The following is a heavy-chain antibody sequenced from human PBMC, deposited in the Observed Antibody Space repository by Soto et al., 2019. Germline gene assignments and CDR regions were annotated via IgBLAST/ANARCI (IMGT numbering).Heavy chain of an antibody. Sequence: ASVKVSCKASGYTFTSYGISWVRQAPGQGLEWMGWISAYNGNTNYAQKLQGRVTMTTDTSASTAYMELRSLRSDDTAVYYCARENGDPTDPWSIAVAGRTSGWFDPWGQGTLVTVSS. CDR1: GYTFTSYG. CDR3: ARENGDPTDPWSIAVAGRTSGWFDP. J-gene: IGHJ5*02. D-gene: IGHD6-19*01. V-gene: IGHV1-18*01. CDR2: ISAYNGNT.